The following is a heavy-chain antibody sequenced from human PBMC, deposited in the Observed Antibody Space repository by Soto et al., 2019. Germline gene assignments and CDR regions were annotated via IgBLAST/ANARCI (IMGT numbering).Heavy chain of an antibody. J-gene: IGHJ4*02. D-gene: IGHD3-3*01. CDR3: AVYYDVWSGYDH. V-gene: IGHV1-69*01. CDR2: IIPIFGTA. CDR1: GGTFSSYA. Sequence: QVQLVQSGAEVKKPGSSVKVSCKASGGTFSSYAISWVRQAPGQGLEWMGGIIPIFGTANYAQKFKCRVTMTADESTSTAYMELSRLRSEDTAVYYCAVYYDVWSGYDHWGQGTLVTVSS.